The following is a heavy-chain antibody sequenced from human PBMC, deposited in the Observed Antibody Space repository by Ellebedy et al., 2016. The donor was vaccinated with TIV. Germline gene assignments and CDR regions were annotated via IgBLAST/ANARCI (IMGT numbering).Heavy chain of an antibody. CDR2: TTNKAKSYST. D-gene: IGHD1-26*01. J-gene: IGHJ4*02. Sequence: GESLKISCAVSGFTFSDHYMDWVRQAPGKGLEWVGRTTNKAKSYSTEYAASVKGRFTISRDDSKNSLDLQMNSLKTEETAVYYCARRSGSNVFDYWGQGILVTVSS. CDR1: GFTFSDHY. V-gene: IGHV3-72*01. CDR3: ARRSGSNVFDY.